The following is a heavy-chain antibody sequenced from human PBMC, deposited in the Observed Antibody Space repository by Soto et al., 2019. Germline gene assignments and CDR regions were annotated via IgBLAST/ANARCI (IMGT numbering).Heavy chain of an antibody. D-gene: IGHD6-19*01. CDR2: ISGSGDNT. CDR1: GFTFSSYA. J-gene: IGHJ4*02. V-gene: IGHV3-23*01. CDR3: AKGTGGWFYDY. Sequence: EVQLLESGGGLVQPGGSLRLSCAASGFTFSSYAMSWVRQAPGKGLEWVSTISGSGDNTYYADSVKGRFTISRDNSKNTLYLQMNSLRAEDTAVYYCAKGTGGWFYDYWGQGTLVTVSS.